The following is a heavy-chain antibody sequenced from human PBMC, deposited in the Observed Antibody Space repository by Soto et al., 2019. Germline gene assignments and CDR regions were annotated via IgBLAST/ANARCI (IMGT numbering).Heavy chain of an antibody. V-gene: IGHV4-31*03. CDR1: GGSISSGCHY. CDR3: ARDGVIVGAADAFDI. CDR2: INYSGST. Sequence: ASETLSLTCTVSGGSISSGCHYWSWIRQHPGRGLEWIGYINYSGSTYYNPSLKSRVTISVDTPKNQFSLKLSSVTAADTAVYYCARDGVIVGAADAFDIWGQGTMVT. D-gene: IGHD1-26*01. J-gene: IGHJ3*02.